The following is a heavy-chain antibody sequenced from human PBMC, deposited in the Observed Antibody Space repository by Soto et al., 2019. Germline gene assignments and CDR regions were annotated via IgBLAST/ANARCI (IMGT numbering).Heavy chain of an antibody. CDR3: TSDTFGARDS. V-gene: IGHV3-74*01. D-gene: IGHD3-10*01. Sequence: EVQLVESGGGLVQPGGSLRLSCAASGFAFSSEWMHWVRQAPGKGLVWVSRIDPYDTGITYADSVKGRFTISRDNAKTTLYLQMNSLRAEDTAVYYCTSDTFGARDSWGQGNVVTVSP. CDR1: GFAFSSEW. J-gene: IGHJ4*02. CDR2: IDPYDTGI.